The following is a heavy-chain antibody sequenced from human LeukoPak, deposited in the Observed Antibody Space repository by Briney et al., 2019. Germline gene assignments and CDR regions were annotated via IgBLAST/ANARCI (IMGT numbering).Heavy chain of an antibody. Sequence: SETPSLTCTVSGGSISGWYWSWIRQPPGKGLEWIGYIYGSGNTNYNPSLKSRVTMSIDTSKNQFSLKLTSVTAADTATYYCARETSLAGFASGLGFNYWGQGILVTVSS. CDR3: ARETSLAGFASGLGFNY. D-gene: IGHD6-19*01. CDR2: IYGSGNT. J-gene: IGHJ4*02. V-gene: IGHV4-59*01. CDR1: GGSISGWY.